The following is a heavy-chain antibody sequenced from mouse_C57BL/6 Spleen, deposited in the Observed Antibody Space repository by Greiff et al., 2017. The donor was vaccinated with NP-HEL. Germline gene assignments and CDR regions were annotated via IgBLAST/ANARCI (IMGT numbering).Heavy chain of an antibody. CDR2: ISYDGSN. J-gene: IGHJ4*01. Sequence: EVKLMESGPGLVKPSQSLSLTCSVTGYSITSGYYWNWIRQPPGNKLEWMGYISYDGSNNYNPDLKNRISITRDTSKNQFFLKLNCVTTEDTATYYCARSYAMDYWGQGTSVTVSS. V-gene: IGHV3-6*01. CDR3: ARSYAMDY. CDR1: GYSITSGYY.